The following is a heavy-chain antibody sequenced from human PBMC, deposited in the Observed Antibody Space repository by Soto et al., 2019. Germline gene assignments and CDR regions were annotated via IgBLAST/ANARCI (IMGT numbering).Heavy chain of an antibody. CDR2: IYYSGST. Sequence: SETLSLTCTVSGGSISSYYWSWIRQPPGKGLEWIGYIYYSGSTNYNPSLKSRVTISVDTSKNQFSLKLSSVTAADTAVYYCAREYSSTQEYYFDYWGQGTLVTVSS. V-gene: IGHV4-59*01. CDR1: GGSISSYY. D-gene: IGHD5-18*01. J-gene: IGHJ4*02. CDR3: AREYSSTQEYYFDY.